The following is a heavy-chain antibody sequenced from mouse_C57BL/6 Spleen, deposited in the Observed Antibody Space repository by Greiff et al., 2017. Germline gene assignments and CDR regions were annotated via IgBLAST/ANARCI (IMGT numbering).Heavy chain of an antibody. CDR1: GYSITSGYY. CDR2: ISYDGSN. CDR3: ARDLYDGYLAWFAY. Sequence: EVQVVESGPGLVKPSQSLSLTCSVTGYSITSGYYWNWIRQFPGNKLEWMGYISYDGSNNYNPSLKNRISITRDTSKNQFFLKLNSVTTEDTATYYCARDLYDGYLAWFAYWGQGTLVTVSA. V-gene: IGHV3-6*01. D-gene: IGHD2-3*01. J-gene: IGHJ3*01.